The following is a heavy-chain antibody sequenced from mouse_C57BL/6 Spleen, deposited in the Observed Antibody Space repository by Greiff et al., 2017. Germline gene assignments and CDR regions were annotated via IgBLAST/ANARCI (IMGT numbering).Heavy chain of an antibody. CDR2: IDPETGGT. V-gene: IGHV1-15*01. Sequence: VQLVESGAELVRPGASVTLSCKASGYTFTDYEMHWVKQTPVHGLEWIGAIDPETGGTAYNQKFKGKAILTADKSSSTAYMELRSLTSEDSAVYYCTRRYYDYYFDYWGQGTTLTVSS. D-gene: IGHD2-4*01. CDR3: TRRYYDYYFDY. J-gene: IGHJ2*01. CDR1: GYTFTDYE.